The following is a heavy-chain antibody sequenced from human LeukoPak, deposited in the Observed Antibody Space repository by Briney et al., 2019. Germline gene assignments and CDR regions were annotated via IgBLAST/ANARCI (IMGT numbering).Heavy chain of an antibody. J-gene: IGHJ4*02. CDR1: GFSFSEHG. CDR3: ATWSNAWEFDY. D-gene: IGHD1-26*01. CDR2: TWYDGSNN. V-gene: IGHV3-33*01. Sequence: PGGSLRLSCAASGFSFSEHGMHWVRQAPGKGPEWVTVTWYDGSNNHYADSVKGRFTISRDNSKNTVFLEMNSLRAEDTAVYYCATWSNAWEFDYWGQGTLVSVSS.